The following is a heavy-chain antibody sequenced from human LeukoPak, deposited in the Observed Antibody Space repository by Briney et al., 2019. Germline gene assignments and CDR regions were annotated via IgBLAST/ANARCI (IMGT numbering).Heavy chain of an antibody. Sequence: SETLSLTCAVYGGSFSGYYWSWIRQPPGKGLEWIGEINHSGSTNYNPSLGSRVTISVDTSKNQFSLKLNSVTAADTAVYYCARATDYPWYFDYWGQGTLVTVSS. D-gene: IGHD4-11*01. CDR2: INHSGST. V-gene: IGHV4-34*01. J-gene: IGHJ4*02. CDR1: GGSFSGYY. CDR3: ARATDYPWYFDY.